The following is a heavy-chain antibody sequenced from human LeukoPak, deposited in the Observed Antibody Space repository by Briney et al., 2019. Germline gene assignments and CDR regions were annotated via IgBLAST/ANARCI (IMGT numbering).Heavy chain of an antibody. CDR2: ISGSGGST. CDR1: GFTFRNYA. D-gene: IGHD3-10*01. J-gene: IGHJ4*02. V-gene: IGHV3-23*01. CDR3: AKYTSGTSYRGLDQ. Sequence: PGGSLRLSCAASGFTFRNYAMTWVRQAPGKGLERVSGISGSGGSTYYADSVKGRLTISRDDSKNTVYLQMNSLRAEDTAVYSCAKYTSGTSYRGLDQWGQGTLVTVSS.